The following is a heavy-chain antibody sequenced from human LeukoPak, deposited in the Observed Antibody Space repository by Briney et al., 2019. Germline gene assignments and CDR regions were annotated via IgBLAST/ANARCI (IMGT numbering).Heavy chain of an antibody. CDR3: ARDWYSSSWTFDY. CDR1: GYTFTGYY. D-gene: IGHD6-13*01. Sequence: GASVKVSCKASGYTFTGYYMHWVRQAPGQGLEWMGWINPNSGGTNYAQKFQGRVTMTRDASISTAYMGLSRLRSDDTAVYYCARDWYSSSWTFDYWGQGTLVTVSS. V-gene: IGHV1-2*02. J-gene: IGHJ4*02. CDR2: INPNSGGT.